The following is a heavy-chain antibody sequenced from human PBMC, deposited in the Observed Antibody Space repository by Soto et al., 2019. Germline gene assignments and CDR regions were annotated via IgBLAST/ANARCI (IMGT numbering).Heavy chain of an antibody. D-gene: IGHD2-21*02. CDR2: ISSSSDNI. J-gene: IGHJ4*02. Sequence: LVESGGGLVSPGGSLRLSCVASGFRFSDHSMTWVRQSPGKGLQWIAYISSSSDNIYYAESVRGRFTVSRDNAKNALFLEMNSLRDDDTATYYCARLPKESLVTAWGQGTRVTVSS. V-gene: IGHV3-48*02. CDR1: GFRFSDHS. CDR3: ARLPKESLVTA.